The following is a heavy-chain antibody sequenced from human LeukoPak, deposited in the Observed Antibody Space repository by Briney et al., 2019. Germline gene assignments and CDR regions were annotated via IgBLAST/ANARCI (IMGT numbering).Heavy chain of an antibody. CDR2: IYHSGST. V-gene: IGHV4-38-2*02. J-gene: IGHJ5*02. D-gene: IGHD6-13*01. Sequence: SETLSLTCTVSGYSISSGCYWGWIRQPPGKGLEWIGSIYHSGSTYYNPSLKSRVTISVDTSKNQFSLKLSSVTAADTAVYYCARRAAAAQDWFDPWGQGTLVTVSS. CDR3: ARRAAAAQDWFDP. CDR1: GYSISSGCY.